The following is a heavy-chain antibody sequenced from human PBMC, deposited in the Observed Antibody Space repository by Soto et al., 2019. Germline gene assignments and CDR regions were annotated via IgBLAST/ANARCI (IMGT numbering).Heavy chain of an antibody. J-gene: IGHJ4*02. CDR2: IYPGDSDT. CDR1: GYSFTSYW. D-gene: IGHD3-22*01. Sequence: GESLKISCKGSGYSFTSYWIGWVRQMPGKGLEWMGIIYPGDSDTRYSPSFQGQVTISADKSISTAYLQWSSLKASDTAMYYCARRYYYDSTTYSPFDHWGQGTLVTVSS. V-gene: IGHV5-51*01. CDR3: ARRYYYDSTTYSPFDH.